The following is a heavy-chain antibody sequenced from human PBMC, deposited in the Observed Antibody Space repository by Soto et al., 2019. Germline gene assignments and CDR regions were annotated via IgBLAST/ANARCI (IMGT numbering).Heavy chain of an antibody. CDR2: IYYSGST. D-gene: IGHD4-17*01. Sequence: QLQLQESGPGLVKPSETLSLTCTVSGGSISSNNYYWGWIRQPPGKGLEWIGSIYYSGSTYYNPSLKSRVTISVDTSKNQSSLKLTSVSAADTAVYYGARHDYGDPIDYWGQGTLVTVSS. CDR3: ARHDYGDPIDY. CDR1: GGSISSNNYY. J-gene: IGHJ4*02. V-gene: IGHV4-39*01.